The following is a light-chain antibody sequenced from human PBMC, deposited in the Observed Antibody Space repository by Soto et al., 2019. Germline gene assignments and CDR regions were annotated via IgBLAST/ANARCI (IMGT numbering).Light chain of an antibody. Sequence: QSVLTQTPSVSGSPGQSITISCTGTSSDIGNYDFVSWYQQVPGTAPKAMIYEVSSRPSGVSNRFSGSKSGNTASLTISGLQAEDEAYYYCSSYTTSTSFILFGGGTKVTVL. CDR3: SSYTTSTSFIL. CDR2: EVS. CDR1: SSDIGNYDF. V-gene: IGLV2-14*01. J-gene: IGLJ2*01.